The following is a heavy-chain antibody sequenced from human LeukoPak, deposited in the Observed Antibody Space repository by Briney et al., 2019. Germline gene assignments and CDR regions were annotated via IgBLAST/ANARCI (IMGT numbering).Heavy chain of an antibody. D-gene: IGHD3-16*01. V-gene: IGHV3-66*01. CDR1: GFTVSSNS. Sequence: PGGSLRLSCAASGFTVSSNSMSWVRQAPGKGLVWVSVIYTGGTTYYVDSVKGRFTISRDNSKNTLYLQMNSLRAEDTAVYYCARDVAAPGGVYFDYWGQGTLVTVSS. CDR3: ARDVAAPGGVYFDY. CDR2: IYTGGTT. J-gene: IGHJ4*02.